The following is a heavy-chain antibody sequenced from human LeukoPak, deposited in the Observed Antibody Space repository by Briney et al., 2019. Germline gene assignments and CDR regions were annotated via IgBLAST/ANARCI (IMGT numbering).Heavy chain of an antibody. V-gene: IGHV1-46*01. CDR2: INPSGGTT. D-gene: IGHD3-10*01. CDR1: GYTFTSYY. J-gene: IGHJ4*02. Sequence: ASVKVSCKASGYTFTSYYIHWVRQAPGQGLEWMGLINPSGGTTSYAQKFQGRVTMTRDMSTSTVYMELSSLRSEDTAVYFCARGLGVRGGENDYWGQGTLVTVSS. CDR3: ARGLGVRGGENDY.